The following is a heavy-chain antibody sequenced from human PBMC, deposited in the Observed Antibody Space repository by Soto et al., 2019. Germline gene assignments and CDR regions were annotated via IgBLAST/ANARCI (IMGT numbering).Heavy chain of an antibody. J-gene: IGHJ3*02. CDR2: ISAYNGNT. CDR1: GYTFTSYG. Sequence: ASVKVSCKASGYTFTSYGISWVRQAPGQGLEWMGWISAYNGNTNYAQKLQGRVTMTTDTSTSTAYMELRSLRSDDTAVYYCASPGYCSGGSCLLGAFDIWGQGTMVTVSS. D-gene: IGHD2-15*01. CDR3: ASPGYCSGGSCLLGAFDI. V-gene: IGHV1-18*01.